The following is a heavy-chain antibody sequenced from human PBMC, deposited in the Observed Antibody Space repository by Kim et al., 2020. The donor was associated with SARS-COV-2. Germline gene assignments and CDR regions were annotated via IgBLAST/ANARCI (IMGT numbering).Heavy chain of an antibody. J-gene: IGHJ4*02. V-gene: IGHV4-59*09. D-gene: IGHD3-9*01. Sequence: SLKSRVTISVDTSKNQFSLKLSSVTAADTAVYYCARGYYDILTGYRGFDYWGQGTLVTVSS. CDR3: ARGYYDILTGYRGFDY.